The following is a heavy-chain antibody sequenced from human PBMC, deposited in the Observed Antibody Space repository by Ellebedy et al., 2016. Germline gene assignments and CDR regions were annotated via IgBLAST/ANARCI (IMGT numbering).Heavy chain of an antibody. D-gene: IGHD3-10*01. Sequence: GESLKISXEVSGYTFTNHWISWVRQMPGKGLEWMGRIDPSNSYTNYSPSFQGHVTISADKSITAAYLQWSSLQASDTAMYFCARTVYYGSGSQTKFDFWGQGTLVTVSS. CDR2: IDPSNSYT. CDR1: GYTFTNHW. J-gene: IGHJ4*02. CDR3: ARTVYYGSGSQTKFDF. V-gene: IGHV5-10-1*01.